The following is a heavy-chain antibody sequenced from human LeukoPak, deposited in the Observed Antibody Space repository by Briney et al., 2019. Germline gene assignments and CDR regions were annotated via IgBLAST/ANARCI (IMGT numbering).Heavy chain of an antibody. Sequence: ASVKVSCKXSGYTFTSYGISWVRQAPGQGLEWMGRISAYNGNTNYAQKLQGRVTMTTDTSTSTAYMELRSLRSDDTAVYYCARDAGPTTVSRDNWFDPWGQGTLVTVSS. J-gene: IGHJ5*02. D-gene: IGHD4-11*01. V-gene: IGHV1-18*01. CDR3: ARDAGPTTVSRDNWFDP. CDR2: ISAYNGNT. CDR1: GYTFTSYG.